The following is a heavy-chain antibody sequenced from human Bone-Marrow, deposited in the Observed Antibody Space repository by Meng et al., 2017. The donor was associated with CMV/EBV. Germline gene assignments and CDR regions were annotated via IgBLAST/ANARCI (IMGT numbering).Heavy chain of an antibody. D-gene: IGHD3-3*01. V-gene: IGHV3-21*01. CDR3: ARSPINYDFWSGSSSGLDY. Sequence: GGSLRLSCAASGFTFSSYSMNWVRQAPGKGLEWVSSISSSSSDIYYADSVKGRFTISRDNAKNSLYLQMNSLRAEDTAVYYCARSPINYDFWSGSSSGLDYWGQGTLVTVSS. CDR2: ISSSSSDI. J-gene: IGHJ4*02. CDR1: GFTFSSYS.